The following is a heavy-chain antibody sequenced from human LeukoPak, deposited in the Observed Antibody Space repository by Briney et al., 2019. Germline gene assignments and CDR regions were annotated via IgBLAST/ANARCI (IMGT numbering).Heavy chain of an antibody. CDR3: ARDRYYDSSGXNHDY. V-gene: IGHV1-69*05. CDR1: GGTFSSYA. CDR2: IIPIFGTA. D-gene: IGHD3-22*01. Sequence: SVKVSCKASGGTFSSYAISWVRQAPGQGLEWMGGIIPIFGTANYAQKFQGRVTITTDESTSTAYMELSSLRSEDTAVYYCARDRYYDSSGXNHDYWGQGTLVTVSS. J-gene: IGHJ4*02.